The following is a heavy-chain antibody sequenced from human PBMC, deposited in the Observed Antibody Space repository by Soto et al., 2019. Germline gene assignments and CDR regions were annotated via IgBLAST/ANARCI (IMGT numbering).Heavy chain of an antibody. CDR1: GGSFSGYY. V-gene: IGHV4-34*01. CDR2: INHSGST. CDR3: ARHPRFLEWSHPNDYYYYYYYMDV. D-gene: IGHD3-3*01. J-gene: IGHJ6*03. Sequence: PSEPLSLTCAVYGGSFSGYYWSWIRQPPGKGLEWIGEINHSGSTNYNPSLKSRVTISVDTSKNQCSLKLSSVTAADTAVYYCARHPRFLEWSHPNDYYYYYYYMDVWGKGTTVTASS.